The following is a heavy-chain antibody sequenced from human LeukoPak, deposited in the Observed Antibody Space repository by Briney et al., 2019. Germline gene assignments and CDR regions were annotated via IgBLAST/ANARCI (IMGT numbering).Heavy chain of an antibody. CDR2: IIPIFGTA. CDR3: ARDYHRNDILNP. J-gene: IGHJ5*02. CDR1: GGTFSSYA. Sequence: SVKVSCKASGGTFSSYAISWVRQAPGQGLEWMGGIIPIFGTANYAQKFQGRVTITADESTSTAYMELSSLRSEDTAVYYCARDYHRNDILNPWGQGTLVTVSS. D-gene: IGHD3-9*01. V-gene: IGHV1-69*01.